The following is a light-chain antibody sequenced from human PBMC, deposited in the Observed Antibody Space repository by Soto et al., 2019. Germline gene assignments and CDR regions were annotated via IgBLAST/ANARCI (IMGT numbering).Light chain of an antibody. CDR1: QSVSNNY. Sequence: EIVLTQSPGTLSLSPGERATLSCRASQSVSNNYLALYQLKAGQAPRFLINGASIRATGIPDRFSGSGSGTDFPLTISSLEPEDFAVYYCQHSSNWPPTFGQGTKVDIK. CDR2: GAS. V-gene: IGKV3D-20*02. CDR3: QHSSNWPPT. J-gene: IGKJ1*01.